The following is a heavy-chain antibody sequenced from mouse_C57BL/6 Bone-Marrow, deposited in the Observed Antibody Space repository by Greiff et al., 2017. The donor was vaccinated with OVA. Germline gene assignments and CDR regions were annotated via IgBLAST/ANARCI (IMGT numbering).Heavy chain of an antibody. CDR3: ARDYGNYVKGAMDY. CDR1: GFTFSDYY. CDR2: INYDGSST. J-gene: IGHJ4*01. V-gene: IGHV5-16*01. D-gene: IGHD2-1*01. Sequence: EVKLMESEGGLVQPGSSMKLSCTASGFTFSDYYMAWVRQVPEKGLEWVANINYDGSSTYYLDSLKSRFIISRDNAKNILYLQMSSLKSEDTATYYCARDYGNYVKGAMDYWGQGTSVTVSS.